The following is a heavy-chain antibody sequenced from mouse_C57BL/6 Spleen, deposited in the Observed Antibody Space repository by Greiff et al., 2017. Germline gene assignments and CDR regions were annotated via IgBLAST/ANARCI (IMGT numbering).Heavy chain of an antibody. CDR2: IDPSDSYT. Sequence: QVQLQQPGAELVMPGASVKLSCKASGYTFTSYWMHWVKQRPGPGLEWIGEIDPSDSYTNYNQKFKGKSTLTVDKSSSTAYMQLSSLTSEDSAVYYCARGGPAWFAYWGQGTLGTVSA. CDR3: ARGGPAWFAY. CDR1: GYTFTSYW. V-gene: IGHV1-69*01. J-gene: IGHJ3*01.